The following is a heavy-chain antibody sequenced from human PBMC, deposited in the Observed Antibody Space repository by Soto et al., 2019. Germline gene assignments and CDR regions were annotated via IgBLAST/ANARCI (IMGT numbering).Heavy chain of an antibody. V-gene: IGHV1-46*01. CDR1: GFTFTTYY. J-gene: IGHJ4*02. CDR3: ARNVNSGLDY. D-gene: IGHD1-26*01. CDR2: INPTGGST. Sequence: ASVKVSCKASGFTFTTYYLHWVRQAPGQGLEWMGMINPTGGSTSYAHKFQGRVTMTRDTSTSTVYMELSSLRSDDTAMYYCARNVNSGLDYWGQGTMVTVYS.